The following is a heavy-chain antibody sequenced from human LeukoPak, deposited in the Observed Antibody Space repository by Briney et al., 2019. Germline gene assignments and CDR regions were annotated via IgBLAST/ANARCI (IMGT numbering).Heavy chain of an antibody. CDR3: VGDSLEWHQPLDY. CDR1: GFSFSNYW. J-gene: IGHJ4*02. V-gene: IGHV3-74*01. CDR2: INSDGSTT. Sequence: GGSLRLSCTASGFSFSNYWMHWVRQAPGKGLVWVSRINSDGSTTTYADSVKGRFTISRDNAKNTLYLQMNSLRADDTAVYYCVGDSLEWHQPLDYWGQGTLVTVSS. D-gene: IGHD3-3*01.